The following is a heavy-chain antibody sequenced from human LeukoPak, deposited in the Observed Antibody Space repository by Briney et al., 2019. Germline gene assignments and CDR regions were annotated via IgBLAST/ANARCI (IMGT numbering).Heavy chain of an antibody. Sequence: KPSETLSLTCVVSGYSITNGYYWGWIRQPPGKGLEWIGNIHHSGTTYQNASLKSRVTISVDTSKNQFSLKLSSVTAADTAVYYCARRGSYYNFDYWGQGTLVTVSS. J-gene: IGHJ4*02. V-gene: IGHV4-38-2*01. CDR1: GYSITNGYY. D-gene: IGHD1-26*01. CDR3: ARRGSYYNFDY. CDR2: IHHSGTT.